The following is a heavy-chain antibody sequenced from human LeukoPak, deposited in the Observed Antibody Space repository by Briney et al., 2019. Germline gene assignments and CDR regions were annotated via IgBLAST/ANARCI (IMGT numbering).Heavy chain of an antibody. J-gene: IGHJ6*02. CDR2: IYYSGST. CDR1: DGSISSGDYY. D-gene: IGHD3-22*01. Sequence: SETLSLTFTVSDGSISSGDYYWSWIRQPPGKGLEWIGYIYYSGSTYYNPSLKSRVTISVDTSKNQFSLKLSSVTAADTAVYYCAREIGHYYDSNYGMDVWGQGTTVTVSS. V-gene: IGHV4-30-4*01. CDR3: AREIGHYYDSNYGMDV.